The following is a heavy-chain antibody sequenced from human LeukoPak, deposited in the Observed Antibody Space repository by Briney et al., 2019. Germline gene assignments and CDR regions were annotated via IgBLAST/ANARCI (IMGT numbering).Heavy chain of an antibody. Sequence: PGGSLRLSCAASGFTFSSYAMSWVRQGPGKGVEWVSSISVSGGGTYYADSVKGRFTISRDKSKSTLYLQMNSLRAEDTAVYYCAKDIRLYADLWGQGTLVTVSS. V-gene: IGHV3-23*01. D-gene: IGHD5/OR15-5a*01. CDR2: ISVSGGGT. CDR1: GFTFSSYA. CDR3: AKDIRLYADL. J-gene: IGHJ5*02.